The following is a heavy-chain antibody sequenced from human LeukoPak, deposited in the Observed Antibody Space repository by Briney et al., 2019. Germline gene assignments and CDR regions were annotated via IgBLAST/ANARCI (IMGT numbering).Heavy chain of an antibody. D-gene: IGHD2/OR15-2a*01. J-gene: IGHJ6*02. CDR3: STWAFYHGLDV. CDR1: GFGFADYA. Sequence: GGSLRLSCAASGFGFADYAMHWVRQIPGKGLECVAHIHADGGRTFYADSVKGRFTVSRDNGKNSLFLQMDSLTSDDTALYYCSTWAFYHGLDVWGQGATVIVSS. V-gene: IGHV3-43*02. CDR2: IHADGGRT.